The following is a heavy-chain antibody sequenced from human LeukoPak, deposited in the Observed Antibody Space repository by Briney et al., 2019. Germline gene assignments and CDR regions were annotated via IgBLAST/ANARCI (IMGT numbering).Heavy chain of an antibody. CDR1: GFTFSSYA. CDR2: ISYDGSNK. Sequence: GGSLRLSCAASGFTFSSYAMHWVRQAPGKGLEWVAVISYDGSNKYYADSVKGRFTISRDNAKNSLYLQMNSLRAEDTAVYYCARDFIGGYGDPRPAFAVWGPGTMVIVSS. V-gene: IGHV3-30*04. D-gene: IGHD4-17*01. J-gene: IGHJ3*01. CDR3: ARDFIGGYGDPRPAFAV.